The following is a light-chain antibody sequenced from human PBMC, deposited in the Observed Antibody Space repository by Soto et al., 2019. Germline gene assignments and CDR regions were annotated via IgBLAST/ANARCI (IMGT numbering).Light chain of an antibody. V-gene: IGKV3-20*01. CDR1: QSVSSSY. J-gene: IGKJ2*01. CDR2: GAS. CDR3: QQYGSSPHT. Sequence: EIVLTQSPGTLSLSPGERATLSCRASQSVSSSYLAWYQHKPGQAPRLLIYGASSRDTGIPDRFSGSGSGTDFTLTIRRLEPEDFAVYYCQQYGSSPHTVGQGTKLEIK.